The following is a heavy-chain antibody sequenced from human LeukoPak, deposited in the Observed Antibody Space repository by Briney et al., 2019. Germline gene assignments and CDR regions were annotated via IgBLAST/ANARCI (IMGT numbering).Heavy chain of an antibody. Sequence: SETLSLTCTVSGDPIISYSDYSNYKWTWIRQPPGKGLEWIGYVYYSGSINYNPSLKSRVTISVDTSNNQFSLKLTSVTAADTAVYYCAREYSGFDYWGQGTLVTVSS. CDR3: AREYSGFDY. J-gene: IGHJ4*02. D-gene: IGHD5-12*01. CDR1: GDPIISYSDY. V-gene: IGHV4-61*01. CDR2: VYYSGSI.